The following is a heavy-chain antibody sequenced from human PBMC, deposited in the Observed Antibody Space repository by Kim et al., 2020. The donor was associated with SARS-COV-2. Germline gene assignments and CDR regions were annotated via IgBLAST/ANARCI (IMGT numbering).Heavy chain of an antibody. CDR2: ISLNNGAT. CDR1: GYSFTGNY. Sequence: ASVKVSCRTSGYSFTGNYIHWVRQVPGQGLEWMGRISLNNGATNYAQKFQGRVTMTSDTSISTAYMELRNLRSDDTALYYCARDSMDLPTIKDFLAIWGQGTTVTVSS. J-gene: IGHJ3*02. CDR3: ARDSMDLPTIKDFLAI. D-gene: IGHD3-3*01. V-gene: IGHV1-2*06.